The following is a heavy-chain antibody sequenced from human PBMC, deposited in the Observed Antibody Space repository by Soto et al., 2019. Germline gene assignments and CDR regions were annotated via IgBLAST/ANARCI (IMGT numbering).Heavy chain of an antibody. D-gene: IGHD2-15*01. J-gene: IGHJ5*02. CDR1: GFTFSSYG. CDR3: ARDGVCRDGSTVVFNWFDP. Sequence: QVQLVESGGGVVQPGRSLRLSCAASGFTFSSYGMHWVRQAPGKGLEWVAVIWYDGSNKYYADSVKGRFTISRDNSKNTLYLQINCLRAEDTAVYYCARDGVCRDGSTVVFNWFDPWGQGTLVTVSS. V-gene: IGHV3-33*01. CDR2: IWYDGSNK.